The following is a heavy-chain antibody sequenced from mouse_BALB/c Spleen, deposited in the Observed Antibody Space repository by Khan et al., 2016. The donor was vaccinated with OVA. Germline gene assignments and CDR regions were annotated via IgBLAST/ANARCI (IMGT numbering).Heavy chain of an antibody. J-gene: IGHJ2*01. Sequence: QVQLKESGAELMKPGASVKTSCKASGYTFSNYWIEWIKQRPGHGLEWIGEILPGSGTTNYNEKFKGKATFTADTSSTTAYMQLSSLTSEDSAVYYCARRGQGVDYWGQGTTLTVAS. CDR2: ILPGSGTT. CDR1: GYTFSNYW. D-gene: IGHD3-3*01. CDR3: ARRGQGVDY. V-gene: IGHV1-9*01.